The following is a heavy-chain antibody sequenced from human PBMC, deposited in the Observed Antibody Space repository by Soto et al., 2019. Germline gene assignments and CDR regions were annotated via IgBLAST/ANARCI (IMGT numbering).Heavy chain of an antibody. CDR1: GGSIRSSNW. Sequence: QVQLQESGPGLVKPSGTLSLTCAVSGGSIRSSNWWSWVRQPPGKGLEWIGEIYHSGSTNENPSLTSRVDISVDKSKNQFSLKLSSVTAADTAVYYCARVSDVGYSSGWWGDWGQGTLDTVSS. CDR2: IYHSGST. D-gene: IGHD6-19*01. CDR3: ARVSDVGYSSGWWGD. J-gene: IGHJ4*02. V-gene: IGHV4-4*02.